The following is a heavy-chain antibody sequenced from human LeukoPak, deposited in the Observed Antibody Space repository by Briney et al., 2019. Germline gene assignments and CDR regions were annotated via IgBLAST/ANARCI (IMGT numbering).Heavy chain of an antibody. D-gene: IGHD3-22*01. J-gene: IGHJ4*02. CDR2: VYYSGST. CDR1: GGSISSYY. V-gene: IGHV4-59*01. CDR3: ARVGGYYDSSGYPDY. Sequence: SETLSLTCTVSGGSISSYYWSWIRQPLGKGLEWIGYVYYSGSTNYNPSLKSRVSISVDTSKNQFSLKLSSVTAAPPAVYYCARVGGYYDSSGYPDYWGQGTLVTVSS.